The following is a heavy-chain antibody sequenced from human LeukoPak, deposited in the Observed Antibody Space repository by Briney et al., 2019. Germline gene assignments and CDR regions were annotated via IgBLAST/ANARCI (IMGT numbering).Heavy chain of an antibody. D-gene: IGHD2-21*02. CDR2: ISGSGDST. CDR3: AKAVLVTSRIGY. V-gene: IGHV3-23*01. J-gene: IGHJ4*02. Sequence: GGSLRLSCAASGFTFSSYAMSWVRQAPGKGLEWVSGISGSGDSTYYADSVKGRLTISRDNSKNTLYLQMNSLRAEDTAVYYCAKAVLVTSRIGYWGQGTLVTVSS. CDR1: GFTFSSYA.